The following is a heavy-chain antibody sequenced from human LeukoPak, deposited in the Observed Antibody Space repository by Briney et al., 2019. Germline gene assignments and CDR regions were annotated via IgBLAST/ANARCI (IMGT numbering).Heavy chain of an antibody. D-gene: IGHD3-10*01. V-gene: IGHV4-59*08. CDR3: ASENYGSGSLNY. CDR1: GGSISGYY. J-gene: IGHJ4*02. Sequence: SQTLSLTCTFSGGSISGYYWTWIRQPPGKGLEWVGYIYYSGTTNYNPALESRVTISIDTSRNQFSLRLSSVTAADTAVYHCASENYGSGSLNYWGQGTLVTVSS. CDR2: IYYSGTT.